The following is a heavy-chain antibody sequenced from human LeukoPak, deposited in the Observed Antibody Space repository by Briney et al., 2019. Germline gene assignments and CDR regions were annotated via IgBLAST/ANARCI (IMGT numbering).Heavy chain of an antibody. CDR3: ARDLSGGTYSDY. Sequence: PGGSLRLSCAASGFTFSSHLMHWVRQAPGKGLVWVSRISSDGTYTNYADSVRGRFTISRDNAKNSLYLQMNSLRAEDTAVYYCARDLSGGTYSDYWGQGTLVTVSS. CDR1: GFTFSSHL. J-gene: IGHJ4*02. D-gene: IGHD2-8*02. V-gene: IGHV3-74*01. CDR2: ISSDGTYT.